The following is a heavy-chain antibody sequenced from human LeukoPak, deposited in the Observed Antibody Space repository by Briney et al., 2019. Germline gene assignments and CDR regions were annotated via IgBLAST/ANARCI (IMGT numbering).Heavy chain of an antibody. D-gene: IGHD3-3*01. J-gene: IGHJ3*02. Sequence: QPGGSLRLSCAASGFTFSSYGMHWVRQAPGKGLEWVAVMSNDGSIKKYANSVKGRFTISRDNSKNTLYLQMDSLRAEDTAVYYCARELTIFGVVIQRYDTFDIWGQGTMVTVSS. V-gene: IGHV3-30*19. CDR2: MSNDGSIK. CDR3: ARELTIFGVVIQRYDTFDI. CDR1: GFTFSSYG.